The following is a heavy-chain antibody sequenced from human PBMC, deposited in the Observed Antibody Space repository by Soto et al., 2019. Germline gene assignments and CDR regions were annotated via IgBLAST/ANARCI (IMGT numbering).Heavy chain of an antibody. CDR1: GFTVSSNY. Sequence: EVQLVESGGGLIQPGGSLRLSCAASGFTVSSNYMSWVRQAPGKGLEWVSVIYSGGSTYYADSVKGRFTISRDNSKNTLYLQMNSLRAEDTAVYYCARGLGSGWLYYYYGMDVWGQGTTVTVSS. CDR2: IYSGGST. CDR3: ARGLGSGWLYYYYGMDV. V-gene: IGHV3-53*01. D-gene: IGHD6-19*01. J-gene: IGHJ6*02.